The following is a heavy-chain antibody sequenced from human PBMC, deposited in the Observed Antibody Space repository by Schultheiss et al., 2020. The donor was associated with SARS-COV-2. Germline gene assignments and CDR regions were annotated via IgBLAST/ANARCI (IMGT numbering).Heavy chain of an antibody. CDR1: GGSFSGYY. CDR3: ARSGLGASFDY. J-gene: IGHJ4*02. D-gene: IGHD5-12*01. V-gene: IGHV4-34*01. Sequence: SETLSLTCAVYGGSFSGYYWNWIRQPPGKGLEWIGEINHSGSTNYNPSLKSRVTISVDTSKNHFSLKLSSVTAADTAVYYCARSGLGASFDYWGQGTLVTVSS. CDR2: INHSGST.